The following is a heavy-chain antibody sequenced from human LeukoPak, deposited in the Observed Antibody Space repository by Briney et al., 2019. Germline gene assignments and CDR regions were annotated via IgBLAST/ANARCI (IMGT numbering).Heavy chain of an antibody. J-gene: IGHJ4*02. CDR2: INPNSGGT. CDR3: ARDQGGSYGSFDY. D-gene: IGHD1-26*01. V-gene: IGHV1-2*02. CDR1: GYTFTGYY. Sequence: GASVKVSCKASGYTFTGYYMHWVRQAPGQGLEWMGWINPNSGGTNYAQKFQGRVTMTRDTSISTAYMELSRLRSDDTAVYYCARDQGGSYGSFDYWGQGTLVTVSS.